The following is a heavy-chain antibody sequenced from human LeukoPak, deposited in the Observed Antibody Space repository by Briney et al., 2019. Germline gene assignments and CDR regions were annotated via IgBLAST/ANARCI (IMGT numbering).Heavy chain of an antibody. CDR1: GDSLSSNRAA. V-gene: IGHV6-1*01. Sequence: SQTLSLTFAISGDSLSSNRAAWNWLRQSPSRGLEWLGRTYYRSNWYNDYAVSVKSRITINQDTSKNQFSLQLNSVTPEDTAVYYCASGTLGGFDYWGQGMLVTVSS. CDR2: TYYRSNWYN. J-gene: IGHJ4*02. CDR3: ASGTLGGFDY. D-gene: IGHD3-16*01.